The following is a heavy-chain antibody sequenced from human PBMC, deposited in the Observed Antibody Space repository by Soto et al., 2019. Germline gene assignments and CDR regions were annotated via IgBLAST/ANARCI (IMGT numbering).Heavy chain of an antibody. V-gene: IGHV3-30-3*01. CDR1: GFTFSSYA. Sequence: QVQLVESGGGVVQPGRSLRLSCAASGFTFSSYAMHWVRQAPGKGLEWVAVISYDGSNKYYADSVKGRFTISRDNSKNTLYLQRNSRRAEDTAVYYCAREGREELRYFAWLPPEGYYSGMDAWAKGPRSPSP. J-gene: IGHJ6*02. CDR3: AREGREELRYFAWLPPEGYYSGMDA. CDR2: ISYDGSNK. D-gene: IGHD3-9*01.